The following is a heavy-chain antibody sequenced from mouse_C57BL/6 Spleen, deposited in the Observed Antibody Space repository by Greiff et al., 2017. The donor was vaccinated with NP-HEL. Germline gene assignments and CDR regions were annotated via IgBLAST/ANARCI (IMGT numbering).Heavy chain of an antibody. CDR2: IYPRDGST. D-gene: IGHD1-1*01. J-gene: IGHJ3*01. CDR1: GYTFTDHT. Sequence: QVQLKESAAELVKPGASVKISCKVSGYTFTDHTIHWMKQRPEQGLEWIGYIYPRDGSTKYNEKFKGKATLTADKSSSTAYMQLNSLTAEDSAVYFWARSSVVANQAWFAYWGQGTLVTVSA. CDR3: ARSSVVANQAWFAY. V-gene: IGHV1-78*01.